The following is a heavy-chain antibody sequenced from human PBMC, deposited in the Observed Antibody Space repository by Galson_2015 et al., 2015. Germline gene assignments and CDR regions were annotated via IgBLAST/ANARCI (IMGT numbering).Heavy chain of an antibody. CDR1: GFTFSSYG. Sequence: SLRLSCAASGFTFSSYGMHWVRQAPGKGLEWVAVIWYDGSNKYYADSVKGRFTISRDNSKNTLYLQMNSLRAEDTAVYYCARGGVAARLYYYYYYMDVWGKGTTVTVSS. V-gene: IGHV3-33*01. J-gene: IGHJ6*03. CDR2: IWYDGSNK. D-gene: IGHD6-6*01. CDR3: ARGGVAARLYYYYYYMDV.